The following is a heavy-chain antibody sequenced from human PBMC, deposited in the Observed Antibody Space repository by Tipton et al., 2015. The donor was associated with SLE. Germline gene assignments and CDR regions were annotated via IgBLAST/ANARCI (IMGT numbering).Heavy chain of an antibody. CDR3: ARGGRGSTWFY. Sequence: TLSLTCTVSGGSISSSNYYWGWVRQPPGKGLEWVGGVHYSGKTEYAQKLQGRVTMTADSSTGTAYMDLRTLTSDDTAVYYCARGGRGSTWFYWGQGTLVIVSS. J-gene: IGHJ4*02. D-gene: IGHD6-13*01. CDR1: GGSISSSNYY. CDR2: VHYSGKT. V-gene: IGHV4-39*02.